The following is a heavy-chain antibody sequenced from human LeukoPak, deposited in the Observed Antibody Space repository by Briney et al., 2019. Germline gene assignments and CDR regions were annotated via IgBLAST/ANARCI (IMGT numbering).Heavy chain of an antibody. CDR2: MTPSGST. CDR1: GGCFSGYY. CDR3: ARGRQDVTMIVVVMTAVSYYLDV. D-gene: IGHD3-22*01. Sequence: SETLSLTCAVYGGCFSGYYWTWIRQTPEKGLEWIGEMTPSGSTSYNPSLKSRVTISVDTSKNQFSLKLSSATAEDTAVYYCARGRQDVTMIVVVMTAVSYYLDVWGKGTTVTVS. J-gene: IGHJ6*03. V-gene: IGHV4-34*01.